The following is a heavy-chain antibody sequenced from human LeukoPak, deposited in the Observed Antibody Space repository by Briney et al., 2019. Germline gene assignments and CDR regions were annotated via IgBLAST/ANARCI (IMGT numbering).Heavy chain of an antibody. D-gene: IGHD2-15*01. J-gene: IGHJ5*02. Sequence: SQTLSLTCSVSGGSITSGDYYWSWIRQSPGKGLEWIAYIFYSGDTYYNPSLKSRIAISQDTSKNQFSLKLSSVTAADTAVYYCVRGGREYSSIWFDPWGQGILVTVSS. CDR2: IFYSGDT. CDR1: GGSITSGDYY. CDR3: VRGGREYSSIWFDP. V-gene: IGHV4-30-4*01.